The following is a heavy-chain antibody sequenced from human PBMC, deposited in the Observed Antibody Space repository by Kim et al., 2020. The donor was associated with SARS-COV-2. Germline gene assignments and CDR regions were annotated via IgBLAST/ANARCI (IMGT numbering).Heavy chain of an antibody. J-gene: IGHJ4*02. V-gene: IGHV4-39*01. CDR3: ARHRHTAQYFDY. Sequence: SETLSLTCTVSGGSISSSSYYWGWIRQPPGKGLEWIGSLYYSGSTYYNPSLMSRVTMSVDTSKNQFSLKLSSVTAADTAVYYCARHRHTAQYFDYWGQGTLVTVSS. CDR1: GGSISSSSYY. D-gene: IGHD5-18*01. CDR2: LYYSGST.